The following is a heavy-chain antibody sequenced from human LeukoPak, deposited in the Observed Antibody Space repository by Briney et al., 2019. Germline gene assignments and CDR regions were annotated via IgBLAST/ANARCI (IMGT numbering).Heavy chain of an antibody. J-gene: IGHJ3*02. Sequence: PGGSLRLSCAGSGFSFRNYAMSWVRQAPGKGLEWVSDISDSGDRTFYADSVKGRFTISRDNSKNTVYLQMNSLRAEDTAVYYCAREGLSGSQRPSLYAFDIWGQGTMVTVSS. CDR2: ISDSGDRT. CDR3: AREGLSGSQRPSLYAFDI. D-gene: IGHD1-26*01. CDR1: GFSFRNYA. V-gene: IGHV3-23*01.